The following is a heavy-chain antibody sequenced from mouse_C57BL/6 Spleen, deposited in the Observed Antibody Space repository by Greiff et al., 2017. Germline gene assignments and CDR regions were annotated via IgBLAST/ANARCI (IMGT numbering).Heavy chain of an antibody. Sequence: EVQGVESGGGLVQPKGSLKLSCAASGFSFNTYAMNWVRQAPGKGLEWVARISSKSNNYATYYAVSVKDRFTIAKDDSETLLYLQMINLKTEDTAMYYSVRHECDFDYWGQGTTLTVSS. CDR2: ISSKSNNYAT. CDR1: GFSFNTYA. J-gene: IGHJ2*01. CDR3: VRHECDFDY. V-gene: IGHV10-1*01.